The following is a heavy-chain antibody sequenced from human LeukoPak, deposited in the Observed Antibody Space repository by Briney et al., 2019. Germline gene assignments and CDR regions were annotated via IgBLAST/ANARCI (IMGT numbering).Heavy chain of an antibody. CDR3: ARVRGGFGELLFNWFDP. CDR2: IYYSGST. V-gene: IGHV4-39*07. Sequence: PSETLSLTCTVSGGSISSSSYYWGWIRQPPGKGLEWIGSIYYSGSTYYNPSLKSRVTISVDTSKNQFSLKLSSVTAADTAVYYCARVRGGFGELLFNWFDPWGQGTLVTVSS. J-gene: IGHJ5*02. CDR1: GGSISSSSYY. D-gene: IGHD3-10*01.